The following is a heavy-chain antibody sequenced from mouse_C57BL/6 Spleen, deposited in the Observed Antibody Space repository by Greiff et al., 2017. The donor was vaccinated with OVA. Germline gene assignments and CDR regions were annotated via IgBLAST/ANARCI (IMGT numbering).Heavy chain of an antibody. Sequence: EVQLQQSGPELVKPGASVKISCKASGYTFTDYYMNWVKQGNGKSLEWIGDINPNNGGTSYNQKFKGKATLTVDKSSSTAYMELRSLTSEDSAVYYCARGEDWYFDVWGTGTTVTVSS. J-gene: IGHJ1*03. V-gene: IGHV1-26*01. CDR3: ARGEDWYFDV. CDR2: INPNNGGT. CDR1: GYTFTDYY.